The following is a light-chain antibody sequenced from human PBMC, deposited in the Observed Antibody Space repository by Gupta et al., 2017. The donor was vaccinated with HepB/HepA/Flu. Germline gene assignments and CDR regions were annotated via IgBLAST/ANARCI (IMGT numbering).Light chain of an antibody. Sequence: QPVLTQPPSTSGTPGQRVTVSCSGSSSNIGSNTVSWYQQLPGTAPKVLIYNNNQRPSGVPDRFSGSKSGTSASLAISGLRAEDEADYYCAAWDDSLKGYVFGTGTKVSVL. V-gene: IGLV1-44*01. CDR3: AAWDDSLKGYV. CDR1: SSNIGSNT. CDR2: NNN. J-gene: IGLJ1*01.